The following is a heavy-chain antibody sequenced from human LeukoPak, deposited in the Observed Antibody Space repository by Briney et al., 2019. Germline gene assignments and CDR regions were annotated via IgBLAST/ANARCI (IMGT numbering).Heavy chain of an antibody. CDR3: ARARRRLYDFWSGPRTRTNDAFDI. V-gene: IGHV3-9*01. Sequence: GGSLRLSCAASGFTFDDYAMHWVRQAPGKGLEWVSGISWNSGSIGYADSVKGRFTISRDNAKNSLYLQMNSLRAEDTALYYCARARRRLYDFWSGPRTRTNDAFDIWGQGTMVTVSS. CDR2: ISWNSGSI. J-gene: IGHJ3*02. D-gene: IGHD3-3*01. CDR1: GFTFDDYA.